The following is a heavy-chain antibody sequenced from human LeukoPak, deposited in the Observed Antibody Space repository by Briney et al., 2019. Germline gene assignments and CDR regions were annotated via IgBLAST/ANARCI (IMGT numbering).Heavy chain of an antibody. J-gene: IGHJ5*02. D-gene: IGHD2-2*03. CDR1: GYSINSGYY. V-gene: IGHV4-38-2*02. CDR3: ARLDGYCTSISCLNWIDP. Sequence: PSETLSLTCTVSGYSINSGYYWGWIRQSPGKGLEWIGNFYRSGNTYYSPSLKSRVTISVDTSKNQFSLKLSSVTAADTAVYYCARLDGYCTSISCLNWIDPWGQGTLVTVSS. CDR2: FYRSGNT.